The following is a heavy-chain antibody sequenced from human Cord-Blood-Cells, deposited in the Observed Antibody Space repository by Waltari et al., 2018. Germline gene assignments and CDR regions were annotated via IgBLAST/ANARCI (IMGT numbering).Heavy chain of an antibody. CDR2: ISGSGGRT. J-gene: IGHJ3*02. Sequence: EVQLLESGGGLVQPGGSLRLSCAASGFTFSSYAMSWVRQAPGKGREWVSAISGSGGRTYYADSVKGRFTISRDNSKNTVYLQMNSLRAEDTAVYYCAKEGIAAAGAFDIWGQGTMVTVSS. CDR1: GFTFSSYA. D-gene: IGHD6-13*01. CDR3: AKEGIAAAGAFDI. V-gene: IGHV3-23*01.